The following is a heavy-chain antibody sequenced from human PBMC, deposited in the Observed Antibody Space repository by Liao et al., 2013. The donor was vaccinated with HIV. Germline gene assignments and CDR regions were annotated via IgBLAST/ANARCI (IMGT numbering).Heavy chain of an antibody. D-gene: IGHD3-22*01. Sequence: QVQLQESGPGLVKPSETLSLTCTVSGGSISSYYWSWIRQPAGKGLEWIGRIYTSGSTNYNPSLKSRVTMSVDTSKNQFSLKLSSVTAADTAVYYCARDDYYDSSGYYYGWFDPWGQGTLVTVSS. CDR3: ARDDYYDSSGYYYGWFDP. CDR2: IYTSGST. V-gene: IGHV4-4*07. J-gene: IGHJ5*02. CDR1: GGSISSYY.